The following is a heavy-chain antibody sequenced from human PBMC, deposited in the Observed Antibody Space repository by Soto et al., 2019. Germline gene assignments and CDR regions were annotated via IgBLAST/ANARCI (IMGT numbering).Heavy chain of an antibody. CDR1: GYTFTTYG. Sequence: ASVKVSCKAFGYTFTTYGINWVRQAPGQGLEWMGWVSPYNGDTTYAQKVQGRVTMTTDTSTRTAYLELRSLRFDGTAVYYCAREVGHMDVWGQGTTVTVSS. CDR2: VSPYNGDT. CDR3: AREVGHMDV. J-gene: IGHJ6*02. V-gene: IGHV1-18*04.